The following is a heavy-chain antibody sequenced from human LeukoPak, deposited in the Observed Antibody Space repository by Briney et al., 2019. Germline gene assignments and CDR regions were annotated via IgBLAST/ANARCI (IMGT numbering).Heavy chain of an antibody. Sequence: PGGSLRLSCAASGFTFDDYGMSWVRQAPGKGLEWVSGINWNGGSTGYADSVKGRFTISRDNAKNSLYLQMNSLRAEDTALYYCARVEWLRFNYAFDIWGQGTMVTVSS. V-gene: IGHV3-20*04. CDR2: INWNGGST. D-gene: IGHD5-12*01. CDR3: ARVEWLRFNYAFDI. J-gene: IGHJ3*02. CDR1: GFTFDDYG.